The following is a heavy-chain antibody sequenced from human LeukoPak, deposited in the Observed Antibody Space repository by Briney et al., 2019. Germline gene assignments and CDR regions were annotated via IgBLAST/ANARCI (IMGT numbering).Heavy chain of an antibody. D-gene: IGHD1-1*01. CDR1: GFTFSSYS. CDR2: ISSSSSYI. Sequence: GGSLRLSCAASGFTFSSYSMNWVRQAPGKGLEWVSSISSSSSYIYYADSVKGRFTISRDNAKNSLYPQMNSLRAEDTAVYYRARDTSGTTWMGYYYGMDVWGQGTTVTVSS. CDR3: ARDTSGTTWMGYYYGMDV. V-gene: IGHV3-21*01. J-gene: IGHJ6*02.